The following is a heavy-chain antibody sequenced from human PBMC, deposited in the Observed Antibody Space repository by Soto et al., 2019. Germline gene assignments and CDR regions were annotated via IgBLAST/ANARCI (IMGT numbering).Heavy chain of an antibody. CDR1: GGSITRNNHY. D-gene: IGHD6-19*01. V-gene: IGHV4-39*01. J-gene: IGHJ4*02. CDR2: ILYSGST. CDR3: ARLGSSGWYQGSYFDY. Sequence: QLQLQESGPGLVKPSETLSLTCIVSGGSITRNNHYWGWIRQSPGKGMAWIGSILYSGSTNYNPSLKGRVTLSVETSKNPFSLKMSSVTAADTALYYCARLGSSGWYQGSYFDYWGQGTLVTVSS.